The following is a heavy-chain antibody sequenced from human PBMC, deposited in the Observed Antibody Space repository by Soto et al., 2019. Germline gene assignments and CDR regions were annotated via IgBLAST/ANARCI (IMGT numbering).Heavy chain of an antibody. J-gene: IGHJ4*02. CDR2: IYYSGRT. CDR3: GRQRTKAVTKAYFDH. D-gene: IGHD4-17*01. Sequence: SETLSLTCIVSGESISSSSYYWGWIRQPPGKGLEWIGGIYYSGRTYYNPSFKSRVTISIDTSKNQFSLKLSSVTATDTAVYYCGRQRTKAVTKAYFDHWGQGALVTVSS. CDR1: GESISSSSYY. V-gene: IGHV4-39*01.